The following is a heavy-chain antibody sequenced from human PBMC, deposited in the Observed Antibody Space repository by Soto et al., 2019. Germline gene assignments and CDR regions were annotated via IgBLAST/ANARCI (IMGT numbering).Heavy chain of an antibody. Sequence: AXVKVSCKASGYTFTSYGISWVRQAPGQGLEWMGWISAYNGNTNYAQKLQGRVTMTTDTSTGTAYMELRSLRSDDTAVYYCARDLGGIPSYDILTGYYLYGMDVWGQGTTVTVSS. V-gene: IGHV1-18*01. J-gene: IGHJ6*02. CDR2: ISAYNGNT. CDR1: GYTFTSYG. CDR3: ARDLGGIPSYDILTGYYLYGMDV. D-gene: IGHD3-9*01.